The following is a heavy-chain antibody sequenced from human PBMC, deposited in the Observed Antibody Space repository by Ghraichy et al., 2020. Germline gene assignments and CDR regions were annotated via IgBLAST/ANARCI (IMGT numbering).Heavy chain of an antibody. CDR3: ARQGDDYGGNSVDY. CDR2: IYYSGST. CDR1: GGSISSSSYY. Sequence: SETLSLTCTVSGGSISSSSYYWGWIRQPPGKGLEWIGSIYYSGSTYYNPSLKSRFTISVDTYKNQFSLKLGSVTAADTAVYYCARQGDDYGGNSVDYWGQGTLVTVSS. J-gene: IGHJ4*02. V-gene: IGHV4-39*01. D-gene: IGHD4-23*01.